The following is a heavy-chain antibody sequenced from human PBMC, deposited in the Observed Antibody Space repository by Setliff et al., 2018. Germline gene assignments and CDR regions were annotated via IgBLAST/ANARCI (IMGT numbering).Heavy chain of an antibody. Sequence: PGGSLRLSCAASGFSFSTTSMHWVRQGPGKGLEYVAAISYIDDRAYYTDSVRGRFTISRDNSKNSLYLQMNSLRAEDTAVYYCARGNFYYFDRTGRGPNWFDPWGQGTLVTVSS. CDR3: ARGNFYYFDRTGRGPNWFDP. CDR1: GFSFSTTS. J-gene: IGHJ5*02. CDR2: ISYIDDRA. V-gene: IGHV3-64*02. D-gene: IGHD3-22*01.